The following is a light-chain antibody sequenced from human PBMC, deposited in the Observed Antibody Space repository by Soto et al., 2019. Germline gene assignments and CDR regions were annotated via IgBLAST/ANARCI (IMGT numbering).Light chain of an antibody. CDR2: GAS. V-gene: IGKV3D-15*01. Sequence: EIVMTQSPATLSVSPGESATLSCRASQSVTKNLAWYQQKPGQAPRLLIYGASTRATGIPARISGSGSGTEFTLTISSLQSEDFAVYYCHQYNNWPRTFGQGTKVEIK. CDR3: HQYNNWPRT. J-gene: IGKJ1*01. CDR1: QSVTKN.